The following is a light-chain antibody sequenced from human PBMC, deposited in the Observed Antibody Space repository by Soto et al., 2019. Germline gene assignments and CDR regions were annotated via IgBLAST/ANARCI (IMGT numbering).Light chain of an antibody. CDR2: GVT. CDR3: NSYTSSTTYV. Sequence: QSALTQPASVSGSPGQSITISCTGSSSDVGDSNHVSWYQQHPGKAPKLIIYGVTNRPSGISNRFSGSKSGSTASLTISGLQPEDEADYYCNSYTSSTTYVFGTGTKLTVL. J-gene: IGLJ1*01. V-gene: IGLV2-14*03. CDR1: SSDVGDSNH.